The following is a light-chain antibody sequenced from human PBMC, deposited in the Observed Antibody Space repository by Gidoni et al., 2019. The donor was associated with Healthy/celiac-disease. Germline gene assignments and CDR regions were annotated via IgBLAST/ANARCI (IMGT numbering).Light chain of an antibody. V-gene: IGKV1-8*01. Sequence: AIRITQSPSSLSASTGDRVTITCRASQGISSYLAWYQHKPGKAPKLLIYAASTLQSGVPSRFSGSGSGTDFTLTISCLQSEDFATYYCQQYYSYLRTFGQGTKVEIK. CDR3: QQYYSYLRT. CDR1: QGISSY. J-gene: IGKJ1*01. CDR2: AAS.